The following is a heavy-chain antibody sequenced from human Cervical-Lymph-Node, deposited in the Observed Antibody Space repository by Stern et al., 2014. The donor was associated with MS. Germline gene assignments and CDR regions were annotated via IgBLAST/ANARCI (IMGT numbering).Heavy chain of an antibody. J-gene: IGHJ6*02. CDR3: MGVGDAMHV. CDR2: MSFVGGNK. V-gene: IGHV3-30*03. Sequence: VQLVESGGGVVQPGRSLRLSCAASGLSLSNSAMHWVRQAPGKGLEWVAVMSFVGGNKKYGDSVKGRFSIARDMANNTLFLQMNSLRLEDTAVYYCMGVGDAMHVWGQGTTVIVSS. CDR1: GLSLSNSA.